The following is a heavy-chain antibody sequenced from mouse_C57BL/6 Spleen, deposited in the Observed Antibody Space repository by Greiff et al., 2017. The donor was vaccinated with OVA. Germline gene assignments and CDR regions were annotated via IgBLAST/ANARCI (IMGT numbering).Heavy chain of an antibody. V-gene: IGHV1-62-2*01. Sequence: QVQLQQSGAELVKPGASVKLSCKASGYTFTEYTIHWVKQRSGQGLEWIGWFYPGCGSIKYNEKFKDKATLTADKSSSTVYMELSRLTSEDTAVYFYARHGEDYYGSSCFYAMDYWGQGTSVTVSS. CDR3: ARHGEDYYGSSCFYAMDY. CDR1: GYTFTEYT. CDR2: FYPGCGSI. J-gene: IGHJ4*01. D-gene: IGHD1-1*01.